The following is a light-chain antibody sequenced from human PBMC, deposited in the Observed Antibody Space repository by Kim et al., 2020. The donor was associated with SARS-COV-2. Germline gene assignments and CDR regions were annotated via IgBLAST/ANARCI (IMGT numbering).Light chain of an antibody. CDR3: QPWDSNTEI. J-gene: IGLJ2*01. CDR1: KLGDRY. Sequence: SYELTQPPSVSVSPGQTASISCSGDKLGDRYACWYQQKPGQSTVLVIYQDSKRPSGIPERFSGSNSGNTATLTISGTQAMDDADYYCQPWDSNTEIFGGG. V-gene: IGLV3-1*01. CDR2: QDS.